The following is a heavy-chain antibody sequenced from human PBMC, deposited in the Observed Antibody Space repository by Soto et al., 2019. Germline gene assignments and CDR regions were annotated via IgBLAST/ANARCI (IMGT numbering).Heavy chain of an antibody. CDR3: ARQSGHSSMANYFDY. CDR1: GYTFTSYY. D-gene: IGHD4-4*01. CDR2: INPSGGST. V-gene: IGHV1-46*01. J-gene: IGHJ4*02. Sequence: GASVKVSCKASGYTFTSYYMHWVRQAPGQGLEWMGIINPSGGSTSYAQKFQGRVTMTRDTSTSTVYMELSSLRSEDTAMYYCARQSGHSSMANYFDYWGQGTLVTVSS.